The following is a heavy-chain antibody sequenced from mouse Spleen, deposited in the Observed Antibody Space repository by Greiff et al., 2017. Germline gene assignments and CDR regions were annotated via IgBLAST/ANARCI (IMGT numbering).Heavy chain of an antibody. V-gene: IGHV5-4*01. CDR1: GFTFSSYA. Sequence: EVQLVESGGGLVKPGGSLKLSCAASGFTFSSYAMSWVRQTPEKRLEWVATISDGGSYTYYPDNVKGRFTISRDNAKNNLYLQMSHLKSEDTAMYYCARVLGDAMDYWGQGTSVTVSS. CDR3: ARVLGDAMDY. D-gene: IGHD4-1*01. CDR2: ISDGGSYT. J-gene: IGHJ4*01.